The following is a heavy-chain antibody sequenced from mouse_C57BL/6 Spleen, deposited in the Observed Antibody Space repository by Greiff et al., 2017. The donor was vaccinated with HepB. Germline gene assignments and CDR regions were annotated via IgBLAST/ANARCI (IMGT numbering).Heavy chain of an antibody. CDR1: GYSITSGYY. V-gene: IGHV3-6*01. CDR3: ARALYYYGSSYWYFDV. D-gene: IGHD1-1*01. J-gene: IGHJ1*03. CDR2: ISYDGSN. Sequence: EVKLMESGPGLVKPSQSLSLTCSVTGYSITSGYYWNWIRQFPGNKLEWMGYISYDGSNNYNPSLKNRISITRDTSKNQFFLKLNSVTTEDTATYYCARALYYYGSSYWYFDVWGTGTTVTVSS.